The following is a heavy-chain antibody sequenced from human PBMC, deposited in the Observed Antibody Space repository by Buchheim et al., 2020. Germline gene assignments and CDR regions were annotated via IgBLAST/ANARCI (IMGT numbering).Heavy chain of an antibody. J-gene: IGHJ4*02. V-gene: IGHV3-33*01. Sequence: QVQLVESGGGVVQPGRSLRLSCVASGFTFSNYGMHWVRQAPGKGLEWVAVVRHDGRSNYYADSVRGRFTISRDNSKNTQYLQMNTLRAEDTAVYYCAREISSGWYDYWGQGT. CDR3: AREISSGWYDY. D-gene: IGHD3-22*01. CDR2: VRHDGRSN. CDR1: GFTFSNYG.